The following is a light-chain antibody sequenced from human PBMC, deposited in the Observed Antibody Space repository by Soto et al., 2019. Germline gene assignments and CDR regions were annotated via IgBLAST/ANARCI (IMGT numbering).Light chain of an antibody. CDR2: EGG. Sequence: QSALTQPASVSGSPGQSITISCTGTSSDVGNYNLVSWYQQYPGKAPKLMIYEGGKRPSGVSNRFSGSKSGNTASLTISGLQAEDEDDYYCCSFALRSTLIFGGGTKVTV. J-gene: IGLJ2*01. CDR3: CSFALRSTLI. V-gene: IGLV2-23*01. CDR1: SSDVGNYNL.